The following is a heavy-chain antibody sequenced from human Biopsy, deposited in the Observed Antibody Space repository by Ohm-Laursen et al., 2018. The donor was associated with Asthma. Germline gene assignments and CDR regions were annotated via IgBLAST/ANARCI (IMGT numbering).Heavy chain of an antibody. CDR3: ARGPNYHGSGRAPIGMDV. CDR2: IYYTGSD. D-gene: IGHD3-10*01. CDR1: GGSVGTGSYY. V-gene: IGHV4-61*01. J-gene: IGHJ6*02. Sequence: PGTLSLTCTVSGGSVGTGSYYWSWIRQPPGKGLEWLGYIYYTGSDNYNPSLKSRVTISVDTSKNQFSLRLNSVTAADTAVYYCARGPNYHGSGRAPIGMDVWGQGTTVTVSS.